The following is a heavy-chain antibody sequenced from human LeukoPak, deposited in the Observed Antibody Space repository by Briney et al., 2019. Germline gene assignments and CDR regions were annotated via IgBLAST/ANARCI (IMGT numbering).Heavy chain of an antibody. Sequence: PGGSLRLSCEASGLTFNNYAMHWVRQSSGKGLEWVSAISGSGGSTYYADSVKGRFTISRDNSKNTLYLQMNSLRAEDTAVYYCANPKVEYGSGYQPDYWGQGTLVTVSS. D-gene: IGHD3-10*01. J-gene: IGHJ4*02. CDR2: ISGSGGST. CDR1: GLTFNNYA. CDR3: ANPKVEYGSGYQPDY. V-gene: IGHV3-23*01.